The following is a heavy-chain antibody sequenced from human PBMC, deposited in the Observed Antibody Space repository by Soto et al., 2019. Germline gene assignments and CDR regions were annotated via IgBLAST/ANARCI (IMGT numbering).Heavy chain of an antibody. CDR2: IYYSGST. CDR1: GGSVSSGSYY. J-gene: IGHJ6*02. D-gene: IGHD6-13*01. V-gene: IGHV4-61*01. Sequence: QVQLQESGPGLVKPSETLSLTCTVSGGSVSSGSYYWSWIRQPPGKGLEWIGYIYYSGSTNYNPSLKSRVTISVDTSKNQFSLKPNSVTAADTAVYYCARGAYSSSGYGYYGMDVWGQGTTVTVSS. CDR3: ARGAYSSSGYGYYGMDV.